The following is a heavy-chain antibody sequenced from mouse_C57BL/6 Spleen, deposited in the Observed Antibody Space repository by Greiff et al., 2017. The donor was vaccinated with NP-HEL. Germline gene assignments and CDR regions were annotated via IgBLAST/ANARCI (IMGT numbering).Heavy chain of an antibody. CDR3: ARDYYGSSYYAMDY. V-gene: IGHV5-4*01. D-gene: IGHD1-1*01. CDR1: GFTFSSYA. CDR2: ISDGGSYT. Sequence: EVKLQESGGGLVKPGGSLKLSCAASGFTFSSYAMSWVRQTPEKRLEWVATISDGGSYTYYPDNVKGRCTISRDNAKNNLYLQMSHLKSEDTAMYYCARDYYGSSYYAMDYWGQGTSVTVSS. J-gene: IGHJ4*01.